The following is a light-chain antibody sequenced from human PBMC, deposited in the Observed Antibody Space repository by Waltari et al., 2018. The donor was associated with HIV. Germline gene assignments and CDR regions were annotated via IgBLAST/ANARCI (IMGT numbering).Light chain of an antibody. CDR1: NLGSKS. CDR2: DDS. J-gene: IGLJ2*01. V-gene: IGLV3-21*02. Sequence: SYVLTQPPSVSVAPGQTARIPCGGNNLGSKSVHWYQQKPGQAPVLVVYDDSDRPSGITERFSGSNSGNTATLTISRVEAGDEADYYCQVWDSSSDHPVVFGGGTKLTVL. CDR3: QVWDSSSDHPVV.